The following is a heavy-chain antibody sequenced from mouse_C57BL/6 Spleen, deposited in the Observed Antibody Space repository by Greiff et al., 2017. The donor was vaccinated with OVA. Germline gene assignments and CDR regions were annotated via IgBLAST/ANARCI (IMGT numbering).Heavy chain of an antibody. CDR3: VRHGNYRYFDY. D-gene: IGHD2-1*01. Sequence: EVKLQESGGGLVQPKGSLKLSCAASGFSFNTYAMNWVRQAPGKGLEWVARIRSKSNNYATYYADSVKDRFTISRDDSESMLYLQMNNLKTEDTAMYYCVRHGNYRYFDYWGQGTTLTVSS. CDR2: IRSKSNNYAT. CDR1: GFSFNTYA. V-gene: IGHV10-1*01. J-gene: IGHJ2*01.